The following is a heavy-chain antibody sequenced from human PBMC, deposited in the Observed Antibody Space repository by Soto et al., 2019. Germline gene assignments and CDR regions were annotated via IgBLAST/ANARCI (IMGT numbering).Heavy chain of an antibody. D-gene: IGHD3-3*01. Sequence: GGSVRLSCAASGFTFSSYAMSWVRQVPGKGLEWVSAISGSGGSTYYADSVKGRFTISRDNSKNTVYLQMNSLRAEDTAVYYCAKSIDFWSGYYDYWGQGTLVTVSS. J-gene: IGHJ4*02. V-gene: IGHV3-23*01. CDR3: AKSIDFWSGYYDY. CDR2: ISGSGGST. CDR1: GFTFSSYA.